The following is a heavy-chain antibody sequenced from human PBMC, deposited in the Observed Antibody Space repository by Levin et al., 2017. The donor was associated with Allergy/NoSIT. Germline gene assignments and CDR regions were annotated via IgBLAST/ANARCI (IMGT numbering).Heavy chain of an antibody. J-gene: IGHJ4*02. CDR2: ISYDGSNK. CDR1: GFTFSSYG. CDR3: AKDSSGYYFDY. Sequence: GGSLRLSCAASGFTFSSYGMHWVRQAPGKGLEWVAVISYDGSNKYYADSVKGRFTISRDNSKNTLYLQMNSLRAEDTAVYYCAKDSSGYYFDYWGQGTLVTVSS. D-gene: IGHD3-22*01. V-gene: IGHV3-30*18.